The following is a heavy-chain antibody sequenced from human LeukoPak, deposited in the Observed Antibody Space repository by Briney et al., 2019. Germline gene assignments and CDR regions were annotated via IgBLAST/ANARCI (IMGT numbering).Heavy chain of an antibody. J-gene: IGHJ4*02. CDR2: INHSGST. D-gene: IGHD3-22*01. V-gene: IGHV4-34*01. CDR3: ATRPGGVVR. Sequence: PSETLSLTCAVYGGSFSGYYWSWIRQPPGKGLEWIGEINHSGSTNYNPSLKSRVTISVDTFKNQFSLKLSSLTAADTAVYYCATRPGGVVRWGQGTLVTVSS. CDR1: GGSFSGYY.